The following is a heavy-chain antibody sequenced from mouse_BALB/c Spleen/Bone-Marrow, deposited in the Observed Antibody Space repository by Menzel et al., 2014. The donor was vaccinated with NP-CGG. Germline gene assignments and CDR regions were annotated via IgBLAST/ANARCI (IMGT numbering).Heavy chain of an antibody. D-gene: IGHD1-1*01. CDR2: MGYSGST. CDR1: GYSITSDYA. V-gene: IGHV3-2*02. CDR3: ARDDYYGGSYFDY. J-gene: IGHJ2*01. Sequence: VQLQQSGPGLVKPSQSLSLTCTVTGYSITSDYACNWIRQFPGKKLEWMGFMGYSGSTSYNPSLSSRISVTRDTSKNQFFLHLNSVTTEDTATYYCARDDYYGGSYFDYWGQGTTLTVSS.